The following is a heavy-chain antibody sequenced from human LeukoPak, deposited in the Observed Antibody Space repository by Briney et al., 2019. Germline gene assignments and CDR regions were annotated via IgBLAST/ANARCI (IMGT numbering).Heavy chain of an antibody. V-gene: IGHV3-23*01. CDR1: GFTFSSHP. J-gene: IGHJ4*02. CDR2: IGAAGTGT. D-gene: IGHD6-19*01. CDR3: ARRDTSGWYPLDN. Sequence: GGSLRLSCAASGFTFSSHPMTWVRQAPGKGLEWVSSIGAAGTGTYYSDYVKGRFTISRDSSKNTVFLQMDSLRAEDTAIYFCARRDTSGWYPLDNWGRGTLVTVSS.